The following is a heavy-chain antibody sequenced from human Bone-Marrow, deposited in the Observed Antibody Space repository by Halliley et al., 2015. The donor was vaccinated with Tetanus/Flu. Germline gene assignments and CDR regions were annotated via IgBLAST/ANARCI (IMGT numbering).Heavy chain of an antibody. J-gene: IGHJ4*02. D-gene: IGHD3-22*01. CDR1: GYTFSNYG. Sequence: AASGYTFSNYGMHWVRQAPGKGLEWVAVIWYDGSEKYYADSLKGRFTISRANSKRTLYLQMNSLRAEDTAVYYCRAVNYDSGDSGWYFDYWGQGTLVTVSS. V-gene: IGHV3-33*01. CDR3: RAVNYDSGDSGWYFDY. CDR2: IWYDGSEK.